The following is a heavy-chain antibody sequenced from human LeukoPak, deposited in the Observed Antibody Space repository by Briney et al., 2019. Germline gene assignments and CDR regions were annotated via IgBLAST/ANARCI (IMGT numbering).Heavy chain of an antibody. Sequence: GGSLRLSCAASGFTFGSYSMNWVRQAPGKGLESVSSISTSISYIYYADSVKGRFTISRDNAKNSLYLQMNSLRAEDTAVYYCARAIFSSGWYLVDYWGQGTLVTVSS. V-gene: IGHV3-21*01. CDR3: ARAIFSSGWYLVDY. CDR2: ISTSISYI. J-gene: IGHJ4*02. D-gene: IGHD6-19*01. CDR1: GFTFGSYS.